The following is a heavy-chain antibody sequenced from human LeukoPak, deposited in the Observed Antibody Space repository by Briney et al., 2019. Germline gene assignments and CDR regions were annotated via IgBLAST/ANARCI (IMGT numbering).Heavy chain of an antibody. J-gene: IGHJ4*02. CDR2: ISSSSSTI. CDR3: ARERDGRFFDY. Sequence: GGSLRLSCAASGFTFSTYSIDWVRQAPGKGLEWISYISSSSSTIDFADSVKGRFTISRDNARNSVYLQMNSLRAEDTAVYYCARERDGRFFDYWGQGTLVTVSS. CDR1: GFTFSTYS. V-gene: IGHV3-48*04. D-gene: IGHD5-24*01.